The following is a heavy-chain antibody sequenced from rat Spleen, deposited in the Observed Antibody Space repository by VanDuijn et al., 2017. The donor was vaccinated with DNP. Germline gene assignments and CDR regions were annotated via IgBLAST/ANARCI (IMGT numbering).Heavy chain of an antibody. CDR1: GYSITSNHK. V-gene: IGHV3-3*01. J-gene: IGHJ1*01. CDR2: INNAGST. CDR3: ARWGYGDYRHLDF. Sequence: EVQLQESGPGLVKPSQSLSLTCSVTGYSITSNHKWSWIRKFPGNELEWMGYINNAGSTNYNPSLKSRFSITRDTAKNQFFLQLNSVPTEDTGTYYWARWGYGDYRHLDFWGPGTMVIVSS. D-gene: IGHD1-11*01.